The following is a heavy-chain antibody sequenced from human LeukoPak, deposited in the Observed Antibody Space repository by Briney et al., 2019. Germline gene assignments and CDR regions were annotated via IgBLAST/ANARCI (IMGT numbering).Heavy chain of an antibody. CDR1: GFTVSSNY. V-gene: IGHV3-66*01. Sequence: GGSLRLSCAASGFTVSSNYMSWVRQAPGKGLEWVSVIYSGGSTYYADSVKGRFTISRDNSKNTLYLQMNSLRAEDTAVYYCARDGYYYDSSGYYYDFDCWGQGTLVTVSS. D-gene: IGHD3-22*01. J-gene: IGHJ4*02. CDR2: IYSGGST. CDR3: ARDGYYYDSSGYYYDFDC.